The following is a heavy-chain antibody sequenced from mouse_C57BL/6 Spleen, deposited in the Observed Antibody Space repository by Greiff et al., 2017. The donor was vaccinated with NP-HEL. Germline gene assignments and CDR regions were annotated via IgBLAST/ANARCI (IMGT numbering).Heavy chain of an antibody. CDR3: ARSGGNDYFDY. D-gene: IGHD2-1*01. CDR1: GYTFTSYD. CDR2: IYPRDGST. Sequence: VHLVESGPELVKPGASVKLSCKASGYTFTSYDINWVKQRPGQGLEWIGWIYPRDGSTKYNEKFKGKATLTVDTSSSTAYIELHSLTSEDSAVYFCARSGGNDYFDYWGQGTTLTVSS. J-gene: IGHJ2*01. V-gene: IGHV1-85*01.